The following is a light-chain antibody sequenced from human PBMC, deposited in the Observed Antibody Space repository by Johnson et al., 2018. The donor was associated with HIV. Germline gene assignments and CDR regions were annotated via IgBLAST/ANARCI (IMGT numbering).Light chain of an antibody. CDR2: ENN. V-gene: IGLV1-51*02. J-gene: IGLJ1*01. Sequence: QSVLTQPPSVSAAPGQKVTISCSGSSSNIGNNYVSWYQQLPGTAPKLLIYENNKRPSGLPDRFSGSKSGTPTTLGITVLQTGDEADYYCGTWDSSLSAYVFGTGTKVTVL. CDR3: GTWDSSLSAYV. CDR1: SSNIGNNY.